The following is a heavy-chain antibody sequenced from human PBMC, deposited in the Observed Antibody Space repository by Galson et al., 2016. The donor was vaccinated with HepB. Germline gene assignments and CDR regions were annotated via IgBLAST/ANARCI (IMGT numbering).Heavy chain of an antibody. CDR2: IYSDDNS. CDR1: GFSLSSFAVG. Sequence: PALVKPTQTLTLTCSLSGFSLSSFAVGVHWIRQPPGKALEWLALIYSDDNSHYNPSLHSRLTITRDTSKTEVFLTVTNMDPVDTATYYCAHSSGWLIDYWGQGTLVTVSS. J-gene: IGHJ4*02. V-gene: IGHV2-5*02. CDR3: AHSSGWLIDY. D-gene: IGHD3-22*01.